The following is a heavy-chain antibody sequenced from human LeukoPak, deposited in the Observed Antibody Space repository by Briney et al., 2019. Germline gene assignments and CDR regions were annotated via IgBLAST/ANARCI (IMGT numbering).Heavy chain of an antibody. CDR2: ISYRGST. V-gene: IGHV4-61*01. Sequence: PSGTLSLTCTVSSGSVSSGSYYWSWIRQPPGKGLEWIGYISYRGSTNYNPSLKSRVTISVDTSTNQFSLKLSSVTAADTAVYYCARVPYCGGDCYSGYFDYWGQGTLVTVSS. J-gene: IGHJ4*02. CDR3: ARVPYCGGDCYSGYFDY. CDR1: SGSVSSGSYY. D-gene: IGHD2-21*02.